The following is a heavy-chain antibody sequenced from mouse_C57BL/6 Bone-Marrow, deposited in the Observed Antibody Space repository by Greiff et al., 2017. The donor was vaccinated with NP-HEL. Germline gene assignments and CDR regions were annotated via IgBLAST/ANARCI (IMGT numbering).Heavy chain of an antibody. D-gene: IGHD4-1*01. V-gene: IGHV1-69*01. CDR2: IDPSDSYT. CDR3: ARETGTDFDY. Sequence: QVQLQQPGAELVMPGASVKLSCKASGYTFTSYWMHWVKQRPGQGLEWIGEIDPSDSYTNYTQKFKGKSTLTVDKSSSTAYMQLSSLTSEDSAVYYCARETGTDFDYWGQGTTLTVSS. J-gene: IGHJ2*01. CDR1: GYTFTSYW.